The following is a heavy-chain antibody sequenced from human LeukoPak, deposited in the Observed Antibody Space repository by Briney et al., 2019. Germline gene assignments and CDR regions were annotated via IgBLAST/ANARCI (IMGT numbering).Heavy chain of an antibody. Sequence: SETLSLTCTVSGGSISSSSYYWGWIRQPPGKGLEWIGSIYYSGSTYYNPSLKSRVTISVDKSKNQFSLKLSSVTAADTAVYYCARVSLLWAWGYFDYWGQGTLVTVSS. CDR1: GGSISSSSYY. D-gene: IGHD3-10*01. CDR2: IYYSGST. V-gene: IGHV4-39*07. CDR3: ARVSLLWAWGYFDY. J-gene: IGHJ4*02.